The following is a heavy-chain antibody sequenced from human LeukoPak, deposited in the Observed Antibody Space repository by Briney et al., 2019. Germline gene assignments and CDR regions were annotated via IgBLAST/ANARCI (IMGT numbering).Heavy chain of an antibody. CDR3: AKREGYCSSTSCYTVWFDP. Sequence: GGSLRLSCAASGFTFSSYAMHWVRQAPGKGLEWVAVISYDGSNKYYADSVKGRFTISRDNSKNTLYLQMNSLRAEDTAVYYCAKREGYCSSTSCYTVWFDPWGQGTLVTVSS. CDR2: ISYDGSNK. CDR1: GFTFSSYA. V-gene: IGHV3-30-3*02. J-gene: IGHJ5*02. D-gene: IGHD2-2*02.